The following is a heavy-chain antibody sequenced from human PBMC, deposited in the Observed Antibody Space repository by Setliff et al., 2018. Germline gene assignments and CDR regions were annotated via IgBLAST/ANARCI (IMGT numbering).Heavy chain of an antibody. J-gene: IGHJ6*02. CDR3: ARVRVVYYYYGMDV. CDR1: GGSFSGYY. V-gene: IGHV4-34*01. CDR2: INHSGST. D-gene: IGHD3-3*01. Sequence: TSETLSLTCAVYGGSFSGYYWSWIRQPTGKGLEWIGEINHSGSTNYKPSLKSRVTISVDTSKNQFSLKMSSVTAADTAVYYCARVRVVYYYYGMDVWGQGTTVTVSS.